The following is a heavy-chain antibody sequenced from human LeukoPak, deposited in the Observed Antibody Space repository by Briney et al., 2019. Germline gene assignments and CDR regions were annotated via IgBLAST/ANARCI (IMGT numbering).Heavy chain of an antibody. Sequence: SETLSLTCAVYGGSFSDYFWGWIRPPPGKGLEWIGEINHSGRTYYNPSLKSRVTISVDTSKNQFSLNLSSVTAADTAVYYCARDVVVVPAAIHYGMDVWGQGTTVTVSS. J-gene: IGHJ6*02. CDR3: ARDVVVVPAAIHYGMDV. D-gene: IGHD2-2*01. CDR2: INHSGRT. V-gene: IGHV4-34*01. CDR1: GGSFSDYF.